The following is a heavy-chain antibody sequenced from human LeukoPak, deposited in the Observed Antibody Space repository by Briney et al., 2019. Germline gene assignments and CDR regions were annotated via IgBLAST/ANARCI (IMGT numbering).Heavy chain of an antibody. CDR2: ISAHDGTT. D-gene: IGHD1-26*01. J-gene: IGHJ5*02. CDR1: GYTFTNYG. CDR3: ARDNSGSYWANWFDP. Sequence: ASVKVSCKASGYTFTNYGISWVRRAPGQGLEWMGWISAHDGTTNYAQKLQGRVTMTTDTSTSTAYMELRSLRSDDTAVYYCARDNSGSYWANWFDPWGQGTLVTSPQ. V-gene: IGHV1-18*01.